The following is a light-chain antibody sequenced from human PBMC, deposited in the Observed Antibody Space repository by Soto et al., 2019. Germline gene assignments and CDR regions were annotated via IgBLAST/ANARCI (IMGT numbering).Light chain of an antibody. V-gene: IGLV2-14*01. CDR3: SSYTTSSTLNMV. Sequence: QSVLTQPASVSGSPGQSITISCTGTSSDVGGYNYVSWYQQHPGKAPKLMIYGVNNRPSGVSNRFSGSKSGNTASLTISGLQAEDEADYYCSSYTTSSTLNMVFGGGTKLTVL. J-gene: IGLJ2*01. CDR1: SSDVGGYNY. CDR2: GVN.